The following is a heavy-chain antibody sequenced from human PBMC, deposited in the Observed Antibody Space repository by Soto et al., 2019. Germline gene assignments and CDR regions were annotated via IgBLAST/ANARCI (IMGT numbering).Heavy chain of an antibody. V-gene: IGHV2-5*02. CDR1: GFSLTTGGMR. CDR2: IYWDDDT. Sequence: QITLKESGPTLVNPTQTLPPTCTVSGFSLTTGGMRVGWIRQPPGKALEWLALIYWDDDTRYSSSLKNRLTITTDTSANQVILKMPTRDPADTGTFYCAQRSINRIRGVSGIVSRGPGTLVTVSS. CDR3: AQRSINRIRGVSGIVS. J-gene: IGHJ5*01. D-gene: IGHD3-10*01.